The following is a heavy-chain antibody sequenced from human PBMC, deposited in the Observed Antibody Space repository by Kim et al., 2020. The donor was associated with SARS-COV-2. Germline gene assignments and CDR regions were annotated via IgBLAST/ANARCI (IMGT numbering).Heavy chain of an antibody. D-gene: IGHD6-19*01. CDR1: GFTFSSYW. Sequence: WGSLRLSCAASGFTFSSYWMTWVRQAPGKGLEWVGNIKQDGNQKYYVDSLKGRCTIFRDNAQNSLYLQMNSLGAEDTAVYYCSRDGDLYSSGEDDFDIWGQGTMVTVSS. CDR2: IKQDGNQK. CDR3: SRDGDLYSSGEDDFDI. J-gene: IGHJ3*02. V-gene: IGHV3-7*01.